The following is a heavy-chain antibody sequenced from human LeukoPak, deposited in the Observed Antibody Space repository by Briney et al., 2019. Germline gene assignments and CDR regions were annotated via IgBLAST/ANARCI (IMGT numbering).Heavy chain of an antibody. Sequence: GASVKVSCKASGYTFTSYYMHWVRQAPGQGLEWMGIINPSGGSTSYAQKFQGRVTITADKSTSTAYMELSSLRSEDTAVYYCASHRRSSTSFRDYWGQGTLVTVSS. CDR3: ASHRRSSTSFRDY. CDR1: GYTFTSYY. CDR2: INPSGGST. V-gene: IGHV1-46*01. D-gene: IGHD2-2*01. J-gene: IGHJ4*02.